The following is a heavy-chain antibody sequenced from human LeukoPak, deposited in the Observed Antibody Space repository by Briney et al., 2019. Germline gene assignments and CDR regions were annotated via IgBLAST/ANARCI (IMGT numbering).Heavy chain of an antibody. D-gene: IGHD6-13*01. J-gene: IGHJ3*01. V-gene: IGHV4-39*01. CDR3: ARLQQQQLSV. CDR2: IYYSGST. Sequence: SETLSLTCAVYGGSFSGYYWGWIRQPPGKGLEWIGSIYYSGSTYYNPSLKSRVTISVDTSKNQFSLKVTSMTAADTAMYYCARLQQQQLSVWGQGTMVIVSS. CDR1: GGSFSGYY.